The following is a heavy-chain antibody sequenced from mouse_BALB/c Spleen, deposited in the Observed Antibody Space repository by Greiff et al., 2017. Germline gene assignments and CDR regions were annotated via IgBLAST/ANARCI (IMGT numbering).Heavy chain of an antibody. V-gene: IGHV14-1*02. Sequence: VHVKQSGAELVRPGALVKLSCKASGFNIKDYYMHWVKQRPEQGLEWIGWIDPENGNTIYDPKFQGKASITADTSSNTAYLQLSSLTSEDTAVYYCARSYYGNYRFAYWGQGTLVTVSA. J-gene: IGHJ3*01. CDR2: IDPENGNT. D-gene: IGHD2-10*01. CDR1: GFNIKDYY. CDR3: ARSYYGNYRFAY.